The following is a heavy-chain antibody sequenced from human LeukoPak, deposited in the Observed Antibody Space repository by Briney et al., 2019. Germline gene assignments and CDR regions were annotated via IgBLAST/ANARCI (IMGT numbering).Heavy chain of an antibody. J-gene: IGHJ3*02. CDR3: AVQWSTNAFDI. CDR2: ISSSGST. D-gene: IGHD2-15*01. Sequence: SETLSLTCTVSGDSISSGDYYWSWIRQPAGKGLEWIGRISSSGSTNYNPSLKSRVTISVDTSKNQFSLKLSSVTAADTAVYYCAVQWSTNAFDIWGQGTMVTVSS. CDR1: GDSISSGDYY. V-gene: IGHV4-61*02.